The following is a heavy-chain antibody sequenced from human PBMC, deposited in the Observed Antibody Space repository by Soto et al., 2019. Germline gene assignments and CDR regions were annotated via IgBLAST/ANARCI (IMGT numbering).Heavy chain of an antibody. CDR1: VGSISSYY. V-gene: IGHV4-59*01. CDR2: IHYSGST. CDR3: ARGQRFSAWFDP. J-gene: IGHJ5*02. D-gene: IGHD3-3*01. Sequence: SETLSLTCSVSVGSISSYYWSWIRQPPGKGLEWIGYIHYSGSTKNNPSLKSRVTVSLDTSKNQFSLSLTSVTAADTAVYYCARGQRFSAWFDPWGQGTLVTVSS.